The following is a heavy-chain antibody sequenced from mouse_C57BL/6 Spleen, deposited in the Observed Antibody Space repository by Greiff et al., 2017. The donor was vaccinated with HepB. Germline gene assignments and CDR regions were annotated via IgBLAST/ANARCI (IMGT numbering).Heavy chain of an antibody. D-gene: IGHD1-1*01. CDR2: INPSTGGT. CDR3: ASYYYGSSLAY. CDR1: GYSFTGYY. V-gene: IGHV1-42*01. Sequence: VQLQQSGPELVKPGASVKISCKASGYSFTGYYMNWVKQSPEKSLEWIGEINPSTGGTTYNQKFKAKATLTVDKSSSTAYMQLKSLTSEDSAVYYCASYYYGSSLAYWGQGTLVTVSA. J-gene: IGHJ3*01.